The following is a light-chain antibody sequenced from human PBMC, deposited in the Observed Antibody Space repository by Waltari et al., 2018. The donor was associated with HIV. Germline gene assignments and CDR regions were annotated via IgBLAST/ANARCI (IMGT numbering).Light chain of an antibody. CDR3: QARHSWPPLFT. CDR2: YAS. CDR1: QSVTTY. J-gene: IGKJ3*01. Sequence: DIVFTQSPATLSLSPGEGATLSCRASQSVTTYLAWFQQKPGQPPRLFIFYASSRATGVPARVSGSGSGTDFSLTIGSLEPEDFAIYYCQARHSWPPLFTFGPGTKVEMK. V-gene: IGKV3-11*01.